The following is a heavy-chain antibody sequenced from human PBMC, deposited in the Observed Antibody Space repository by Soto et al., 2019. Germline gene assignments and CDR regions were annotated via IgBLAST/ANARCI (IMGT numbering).Heavy chain of an antibody. CDR3: AKMTSSGWYDPVFH. J-gene: IGHJ4*02. CDR1: GFSFSDYY. CDR2: ISGTSSNI. V-gene: IGHV3-11*01. Sequence: QVQLVESGGGLVKTRGSLRLSCVATGFSFSDYYMSWVRHAPGKGLEWIAYISGTSSNIYYGDSVKGRFTISRDNAENSVFLQMNNLRAEDTARYYCAKMTSSGWYDPVFHWGQGTLVTVSS. D-gene: IGHD6-19*01.